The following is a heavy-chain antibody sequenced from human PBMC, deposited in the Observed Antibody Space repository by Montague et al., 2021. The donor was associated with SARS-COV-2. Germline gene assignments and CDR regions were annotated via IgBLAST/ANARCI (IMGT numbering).Heavy chain of an antibody. CDR1: GFPFGDYA. V-gene: IGHV3-9*01. CDR2: ISWNSGST. Sequence: SLRLSCAASGFPFGDYAMHWVRQAPGKGLEWVSGISWNSGSTGYADSAKGRFTISRDNAKNSLYLQMNSLRAEDTALYYCAKDKGSGFSGWLAEYFDYWGQGTLVTVSS. J-gene: IGHJ4*02. D-gene: IGHD6-19*01. CDR3: AKDKGSGFSGWLAEYFDY.